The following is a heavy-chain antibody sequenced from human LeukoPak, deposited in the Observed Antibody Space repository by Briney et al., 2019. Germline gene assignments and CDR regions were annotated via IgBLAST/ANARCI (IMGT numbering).Heavy chain of an antibody. D-gene: IGHD4-11*01. CDR3: AREAVDHSNYLWYGMDV. CDR2: IYSGGST. V-gene: IGHV3-66*01. Sequence: GGSLRLSCAASGFTVSSNYMGWVRQAPGKGLERVSVIYSGGSTYYADSVKGRFTISRDNSKNTLYLQMNSLRAEDTAVYYCAREAVDHSNYLWYGMDVWGQGTTVTVSS. CDR1: GFTVSSNY. J-gene: IGHJ6*02.